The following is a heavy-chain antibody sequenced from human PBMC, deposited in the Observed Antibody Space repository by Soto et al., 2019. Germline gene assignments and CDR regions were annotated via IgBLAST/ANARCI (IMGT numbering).Heavy chain of an antibody. Sequence: QVQLQESGPGRVKPSETLSLTCTVSSGSISNYYWSWIRQPPGKGLEWIGYIYYTGSTLYNPSLKSRVTISVDTSKNQFSLKLTSVTAADTAVYYCVRWNYGDYGRPFDYWGQGTLVTVSS. D-gene: IGHD4-17*01. CDR3: VRWNYGDYGRPFDY. V-gene: IGHV4-59*01. CDR1: SGSISNYY. CDR2: IYYTGST. J-gene: IGHJ4*02.